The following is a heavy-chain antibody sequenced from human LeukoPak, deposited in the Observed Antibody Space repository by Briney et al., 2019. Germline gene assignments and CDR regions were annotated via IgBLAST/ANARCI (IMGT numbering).Heavy chain of an antibody. CDR1: GGTFSSYA. J-gene: IGHJ6*03. V-gene: IGHV1-69*05. Sequence: SVKVSCKASGGTFSSYAISWVRQAPEQGLEWMGGIIPIFGTANYAQKFQGRVTITTDESTSTAYMELSSLRSEDTAVYYCATFDYSNEYYYYYYMDVWGKGTTVTVSS. CDR2: IIPIFGTA. D-gene: IGHD4-11*01. CDR3: ATFDYSNEYYYYYYMDV.